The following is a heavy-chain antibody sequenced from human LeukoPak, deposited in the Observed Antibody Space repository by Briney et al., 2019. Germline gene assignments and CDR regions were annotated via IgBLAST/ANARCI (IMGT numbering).Heavy chain of an antibody. CDR3: ARDSGYCSSTGCYVHYFDY. V-gene: IGHV3-48*01. CDR1: GFTFSSYS. Sequence: HTGGSLRLSCAASGFTFSSYSMNWVRQAPGKGLKWISYISSSSSTIYYADSGKGRFTISRDNAKNSLYLQMNSLRAEDTAVYYCARDSGYCSSTGCYVHYFDYWGQGTLVTVSS. D-gene: IGHD2-2*01. J-gene: IGHJ4*02. CDR2: ISSSSSTI.